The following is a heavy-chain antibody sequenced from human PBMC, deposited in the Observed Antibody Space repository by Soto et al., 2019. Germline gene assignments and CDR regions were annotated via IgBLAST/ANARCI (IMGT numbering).Heavy chain of an antibody. D-gene: IGHD5-18*01. Sequence: EVQLVESGGGVVQPGGSLRLSCVASGFTFSSYSMNWVRQAPGKGLEWVSSISSGRGYMYYADSVRGRFTISRDNAKNSLYLQMSSLRTDDTGVYYCGRGGYHDVWGQGTTVTVSS. V-gene: IGHV3-21*01. CDR2: ISSGRGYM. CDR1: GFTFSSYS. J-gene: IGHJ6*02. CDR3: GRGGYHDV.